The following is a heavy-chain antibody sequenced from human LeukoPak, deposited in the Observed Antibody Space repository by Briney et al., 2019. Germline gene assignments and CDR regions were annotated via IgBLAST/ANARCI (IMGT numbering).Heavy chain of an antibody. D-gene: IGHD6-19*01. Sequence: SVKVSCKASGGTFSSYAISWVRQAPGQGLEWMGRIIPILGIANYAQKFQGRVTITADKSTSTAYMELSSLRSEDTAVYYCARSGIAVAGDNWFDPWGQGTLVTVSS. CDR2: IIPILGIA. V-gene: IGHV1-69*04. J-gene: IGHJ5*02. CDR3: ARSGIAVAGDNWFDP. CDR1: GGTFSSYA.